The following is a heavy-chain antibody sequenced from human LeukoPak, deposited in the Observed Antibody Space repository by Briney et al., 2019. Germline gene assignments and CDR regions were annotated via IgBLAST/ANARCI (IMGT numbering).Heavy chain of an antibody. J-gene: IGHJ6*03. CDR3: ARAGIGYCSSTSCHVYYMDV. CDR1: GGSISSYY. D-gene: IGHD2-2*01. Sequence: SETLSLTCTVSGGSISSYYWSWIRQPAGKGLEWIGRIYTSGSTNYNPSRKSRVTMSVDTSKNQFSLKLSSVTAADTAVYYCARAGIGYCSSTSCHVYYMDVWGKGTTVTVSS. CDR2: IYTSGST. V-gene: IGHV4-4*07.